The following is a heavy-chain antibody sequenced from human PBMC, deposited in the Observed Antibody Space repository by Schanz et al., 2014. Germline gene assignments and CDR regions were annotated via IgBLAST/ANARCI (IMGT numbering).Heavy chain of an antibody. CDR2: ITTGGNT. D-gene: IGHD2-15*01. CDR3: SKDKQGSRSDDS. CDR1: GFIFSNSW. V-gene: IGHV3-23*04. Sequence: VQLVESGGGLVQPGGSLRLSCAASGFIFSNSWMSWVRQAPGKGLEWVSSITTGGNTYYRDSVKGRFIVSRDNSKNTLYLEMNRLRVDDTAVYYCSKDKQGSRSDDSWGQGTLVTVSS. J-gene: IGHJ5*01.